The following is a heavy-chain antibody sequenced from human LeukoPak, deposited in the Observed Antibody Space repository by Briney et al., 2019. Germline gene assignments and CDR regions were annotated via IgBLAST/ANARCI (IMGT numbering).Heavy chain of an antibody. CDR2: ISPSGGST. CDR3: ARVRSSGLGLVDY. CDR1: GYTFTSNY. J-gene: IGHJ4*02. Sequence: GASVKVSCKAFGYTFTSNYMHWVRQAPGQGREWMGVISPSGGSTTYAQKFQGRVTLTRDMSTSTAYMELSRLRSDDTAVYYCARVRSSGLGLVDYWGQGTLVTVSS. D-gene: IGHD6-19*01. V-gene: IGHV1-46*01.